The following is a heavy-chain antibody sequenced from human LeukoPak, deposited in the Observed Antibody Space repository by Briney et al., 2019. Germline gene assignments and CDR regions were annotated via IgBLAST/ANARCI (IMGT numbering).Heavy chain of an antibody. V-gene: IGHV4-30-4*08. J-gene: IGHJ6*03. Sequence: KPSETLSLTCTVSGGSISSSNYYWGWIRQPPGKGLEWIGYIYYSGSTYYNPSLKSRVTISVDTSKNQFSLKLSSVTAADTAVYYCARALGGRDYHTEYYYYYYYYMDVWGKGTTVTVSS. D-gene: IGHD2/OR15-2a*01. CDR2: IYYSGST. CDR1: GGSISSSNYY. CDR3: ARALGGRDYHTEYYYYYYYYMDV.